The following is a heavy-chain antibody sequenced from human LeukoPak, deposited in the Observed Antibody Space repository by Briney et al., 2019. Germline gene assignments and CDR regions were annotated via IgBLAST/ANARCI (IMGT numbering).Heavy chain of an antibody. CDR3: ARTPIAARQIDY. CDR1: GFTFSSYA. D-gene: IGHD6-6*01. CDR2: ISYDGSNK. Sequence: GRSLRLSCAASGFTFSSYAMHWVRQAPGKGLEWVAVISYDGSNKYYADSVKGRFTISRDNSKNTLYLQMNSLRAEDTAAYYCARTPIAARQIDYWGQGTLVTVSS. J-gene: IGHJ4*02. V-gene: IGHV3-30-3*01.